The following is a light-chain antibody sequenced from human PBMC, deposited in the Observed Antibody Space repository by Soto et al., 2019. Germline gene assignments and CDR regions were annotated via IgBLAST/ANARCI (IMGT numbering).Light chain of an antibody. CDR1: QSLLYSSNNKTY. V-gene: IGKV4-1*01. CDR3: QQFWTTPVS. J-gene: IGKJ4*01. Sequence: IVMTQSPDSLAVSLGERATINCKSSQSLLYSSNNKTYLAWYQQRPGQSPKLLISWASNRESGVPDRFRGSGSGAAFTLTITSLQTEDVAVYYCQQFWTTPVSFGGVTMVEI. CDR2: WAS.